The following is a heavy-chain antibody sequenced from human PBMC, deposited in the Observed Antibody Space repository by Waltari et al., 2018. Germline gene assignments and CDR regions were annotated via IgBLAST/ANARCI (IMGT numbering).Heavy chain of an antibody. D-gene: IGHD1-1*01. V-gene: IGHV3-53*01. J-gene: IGHJ4*02. CDR3: ARLKQLVYYFDS. CDR1: GFRVTSND. CDR2: LYSGGGT. Sequence: EVQLVESGGGLIQPGGSLRLPCAVSGFRVTSNDLTWLRQAPGKGLEWVAVLYSGGGTYYTDSVKGRFTISRDNSNNTLDLQMTGLRADDTAVYFCARLKQLVYYFDSWGQGTQVTVSS.